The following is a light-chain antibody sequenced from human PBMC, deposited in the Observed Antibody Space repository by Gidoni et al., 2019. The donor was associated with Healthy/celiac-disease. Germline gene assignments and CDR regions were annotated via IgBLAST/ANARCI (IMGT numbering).Light chain of an antibody. Sequence: QSALTQPPSASGSPGQSVTISCTGTSSDVGGYHYVSWYQQHPGKAPKLMIYEVSKRPSVVPDRFAGSKSGNTASLTVSGLQAEDEADYYCSSYAGSNNVVFGGGTKLTVL. CDR2: EVS. CDR3: SSYAGSNNVV. J-gene: IGLJ2*01. V-gene: IGLV2-8*01. CDR1: SSDVGGYHY.